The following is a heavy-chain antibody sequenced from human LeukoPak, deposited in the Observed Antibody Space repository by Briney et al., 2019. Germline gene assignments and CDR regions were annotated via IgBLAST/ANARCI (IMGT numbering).Heavy chain of an antibody. Sequence: ASVKVSCKASGGTFSSYAISWVRQAPGQGLEWMGGITPIFGTANYAQKFQGRVTITTDASTTTAYMELSRLRSEDTAAYYCARGGRDGYNYYFDYWGEGTLVTVSS. CDR3: ARGGRDGYNYYFDY. D-gene: IGHD5-24*01. J-gene: IGHJ4*02. CDR1: GGTFSSYA. V-gene: IGHV1-69*05. CDR2: ITPIFGTA.